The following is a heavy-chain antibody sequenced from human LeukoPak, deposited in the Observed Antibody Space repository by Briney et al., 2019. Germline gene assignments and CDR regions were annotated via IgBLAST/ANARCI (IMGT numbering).Heavy chain of an antibody. CDR2: IYYSGST. CDR1: GGSISSYY. V-gene: IGHV4-59*08. J-gene: IGHJ5*02. D-gene: IGHD6-13*01. Sequence: SETLSLTCTVSGGSISSYYWSWIRQPPGKGLEWIGYIYYSGSTNYNPSLKSRVTISVDTSKNQFSLKLSSVTAADTAVYYCARGQRGSWYYWFDPWGQGTPVTVSS. CDR3: ARGQRGSWYYWFDP.